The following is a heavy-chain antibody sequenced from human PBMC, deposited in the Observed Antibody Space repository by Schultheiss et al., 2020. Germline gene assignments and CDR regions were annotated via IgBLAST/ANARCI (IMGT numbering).Heavy chain of an antibody. D-gene: IGHD3-16*01. V-gene: IGHV3-23*01. CDR1: GFTFSSYA. CDR3: AKYQRLGPIDY. CDR2: ISGSGGST. Sequence: WGSLRLACAASGFTFSSYAMSWVRQAPGKGLEWVSAISGSGGSTYYADSVKGRFTISRDNSKNTLYLQMNSLRAEDTAVYYCAKYQRLGPIDYWGQGTLVTVSS. J-gene: IGHJ4*02.